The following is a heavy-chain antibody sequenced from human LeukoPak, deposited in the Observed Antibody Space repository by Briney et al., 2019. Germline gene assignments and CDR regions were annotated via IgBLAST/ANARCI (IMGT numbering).Heavy chain of an antibody. Sequence: ASVKVSCKASGYTFTSYGISWVRQAPGQGLEWMGWISAYNGNTDYAQKLQGRVTMTTDTSTSTAYMELRSLRSDDTAVYYCARDLRHAWITSAVAGRFDYWGQGTLVTVPS. D-gene: IGHD6-19*01. V-gene: IGHV1-18*01. CDR2: ISAYNGNT. CDR1: GYTFTSYG. CDR3: ARDLRHAWITSAVAGRFDY. J-gene: IGHJ4*02.